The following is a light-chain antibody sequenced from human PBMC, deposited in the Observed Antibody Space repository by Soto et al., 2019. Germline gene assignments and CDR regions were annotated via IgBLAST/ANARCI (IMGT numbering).Light chain of an antibody. CDR1: SSDVGGYNY. J-gene: IGLJ3*02. Sequence: QSVLTQPPSASGSPGQSVTISCTGTSSDVGGYNYVSWYQQHPGKAPKLMIYEVSKRPSGVPDRFSGSKSGNTASLTVSGLQAEDEADYYCCSYAGSYTHWVFGGGTKVTVL. V-gene: IGLV2-8*01. CDR3: CSYAGSYTHWV. CDR2: EVS.